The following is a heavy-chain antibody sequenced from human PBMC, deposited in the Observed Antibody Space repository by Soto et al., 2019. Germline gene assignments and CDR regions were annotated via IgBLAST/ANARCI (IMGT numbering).Heavy chain of an antibody. Sequence: GGSLRLSCAASGFTFSSYGMHWVRQAPGKGLEWVAVIWYDGSNKYYADSVKGRFTISRDNSKNTLYLQMNSLRAEDTAVYYCARDFRNPVRRSWDYYYYGMDVWGQGTTVTVSS. J-gene: IGHJ6*02. V-gene: IGHV3-33*01. CDR2: IWYDGSNK. CDR3: ARDFRNPVRRSWDYYYYGMDV. D-gene: IGHD3-10*01. CDR1: GFTFSSYG.